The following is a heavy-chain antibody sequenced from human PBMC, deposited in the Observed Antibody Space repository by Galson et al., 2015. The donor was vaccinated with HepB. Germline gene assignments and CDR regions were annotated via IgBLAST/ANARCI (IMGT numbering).Heavy chain of an antibody. J-gene: IGHJ2*01. CDR2: ISSSSSTI. V-gene: IGHV3-48*02. CDR3: ARDPPSSSSLLIWYFAL. D-gene: IGHD6-6*01. CDR1: GFTFSSYS. Sequence: SLRLSCAASGFTFSSYSMNWVRQAPGKGLEWVSYISSSSSTIYYADSVKGRFTFSRDSAKNSLYLQMNSLRDEDTAVYYCARDPPSSSSLLIWYFALWGRGTLVTVSS.